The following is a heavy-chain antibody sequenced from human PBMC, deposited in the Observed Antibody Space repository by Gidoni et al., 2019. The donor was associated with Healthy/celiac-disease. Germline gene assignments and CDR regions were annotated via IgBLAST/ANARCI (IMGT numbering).Heavy chain of an antibody. CDR1: GFTLRSYG. V-gene: IGHV3-30*18. CDR3: AKDFSYYDSSGYSYFDY. D-gene: IGHD3-22*01. Sequence: QVQLVESGGGVVQPGRSLRLSCAASGFTLRSYGMHWVRQAQGKGLEWVAVISYDGSNKYYADSVKGRFTISRDNSKNTLYLQMNSLRAEDTAVYYCAKDFSYYDSSGYSYFDYWGQGTLVTVSS. J-gene: IGHJ4*02. CDR2: ISYDGSNK.